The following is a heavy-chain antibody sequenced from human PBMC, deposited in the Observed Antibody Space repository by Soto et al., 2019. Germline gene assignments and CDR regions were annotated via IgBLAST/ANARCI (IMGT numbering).Heavy chain of an antibody. CDR2: ISSSSSTI. V-gene: IGHV3-48*02. J-gene: IGHJ4*02. CDR1: GFTFSSYS. D-gene: IGHD6-13*01. CDR3: ARDPEGGAAAGPFDY. Sequence: GESLKISCAASGFTFSSYSMNWVRQAPGKGLEWVSYISSSSSTIYYADSVKGRFTISRDNAKNSLYLQMNSLRDEDTAVYYCARDPEGGAAAGPFDYWGQGTLVTVSS.